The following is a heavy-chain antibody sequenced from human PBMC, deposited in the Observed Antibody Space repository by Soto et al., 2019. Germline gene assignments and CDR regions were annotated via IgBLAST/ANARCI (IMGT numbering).Heavy chain of an antibody. V-gene: IGHV4-61*01. CDR3: ARDGYTVTRTHGMDV. D-gene: IGHD6-13*01. CDR2: IYYSGST. J-gene: IGHJ6*02. CDR1: GGSVSSGSYY. Sequence: QVQLQESGPGLVKPSETLSLTCTVSGGSVSSGSYYWSWIRQPPGKGLEWIGYIYYSGSTNCNPSLKSRVTISVDTSKNQFSLKLSSVTAADTAVYYCARDGYTVTRTHGMDVWGQGTTVTVSS.